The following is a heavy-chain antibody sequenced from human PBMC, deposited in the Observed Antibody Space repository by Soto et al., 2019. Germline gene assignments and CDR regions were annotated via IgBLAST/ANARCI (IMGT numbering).Heavy chain of an antibody. V-gene: IGHV3-23*01. D-gene: IGHD3-10*01. CDR2: ISASGGSK. J-gene: IGHJ4*02. CDR1: GFTFSNYG. Sequence: EVQLLESGGGSVQPGGSLRLSCAVSGFTFSNYGMNWVRQAPGQGLEWVSGISASGGSKYYADSVKGRFTISRDSSKSTLYLQMNSLRANDTAVYYCAIHFYYGSGTYYAVDYWGQGTLVTVSS. CDR3: AIHFYYGSGTYYAVDY.